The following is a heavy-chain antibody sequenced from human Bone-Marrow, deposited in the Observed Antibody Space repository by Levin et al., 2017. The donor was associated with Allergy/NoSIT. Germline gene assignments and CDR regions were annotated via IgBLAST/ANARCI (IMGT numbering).Heavy chain of an antibody. Sequence: GESLNISFHFSWYQFTDYWIGWVRQLPGKGLEWMGNIYPGDSETRSSPSFQGQVTISVDKSINTAYLQWDSLRASDTALYYCANQSDELPPYDGEWVEEQYFDYWGQGTLVTVSS. J-gene: IGHJ4*02. CDR3: ANQSDELPPYDGEWVEEQYFDY. D-gene: IGHD3-10*01. CDR2: IYPGDSET. V-gene: IGHV5-51*01. CDR1: WYQFTDYW.